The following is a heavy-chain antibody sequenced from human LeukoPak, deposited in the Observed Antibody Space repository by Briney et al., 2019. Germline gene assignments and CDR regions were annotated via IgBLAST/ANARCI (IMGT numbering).Heavy chain of an antibody. CDR1: GFTFSSHW. CDR2: IKQDGSEK. J-gene: IGHJ5*02. D-gene: IGHD3-10*01. CDR3: ARIRGTWFDP. Sequence: PGGSLRLSCAASGFTFSSHWMSWVRQTPGKGLEWVANIKQDGSEKYYVDAVKGRFTISRDNAKNSLYLQMNSLRAEDTAVYYCARIRGTWFDPWGQGTLVTVSS. V-gene: IGHV3-7*01.